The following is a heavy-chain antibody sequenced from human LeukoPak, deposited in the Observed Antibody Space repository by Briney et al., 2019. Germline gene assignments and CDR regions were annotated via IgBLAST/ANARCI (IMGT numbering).Heavy chain of an antibody. CDR1: GGFISDYY. CDR3: ARSGYSFLVDS. J-gene: IGHJ4*02. V-gene: IGHV4-59*08. CDR2: IYYSGST. D-gene: IGHD5-18*01. Sequence: SETLSLTCTVSGGFISDYYWSWIRQAPGKGLEWIGYIYYSGSTKYNPALKSRVTISVDTSKNQFSLNLSSVTAADTAVYFCARSGYSFLVDSWGQGTLVTVSS.